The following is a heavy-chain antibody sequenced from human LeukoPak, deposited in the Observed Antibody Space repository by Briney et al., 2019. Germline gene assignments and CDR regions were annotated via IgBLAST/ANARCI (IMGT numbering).Heavy chain of an antibody. V-gene: IGHV4-59*08. Sequence: SETLSLTCTVSGGSISSYYWSWIRQPPGKGLEWIGYIYYTGNTNYSPSLKGRVTISVDTSKNQFSLNLGSVTAADTAIYYCARLGGATSPFGYWGQGTLVTVSS. D-gene: IGHD1-26*01. CDR1: GGSISSYY. J-gene: IGHJ4*02. CDR2: IYYTGNT. CDR3: ARLGGATSPFGY.